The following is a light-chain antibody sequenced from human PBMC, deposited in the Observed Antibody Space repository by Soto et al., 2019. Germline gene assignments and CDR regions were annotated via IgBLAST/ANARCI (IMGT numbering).Light chain of an antibody. V-gene: IGKV3-15*01. Sequence: ILMTQSPATLSVSPGERATLFCRASQSVSGKLAWYQQKPGQAPRLLIYAASSLQSGVPSRFSGSGYGTDFTLTISSLQPEDSATYYCQQADSFPRTFGGGTKVEI. CDR3: QQADSFPRT. J-gene: IGKJ4*01. CDR2: AAS. CDR1: QSVSGK.